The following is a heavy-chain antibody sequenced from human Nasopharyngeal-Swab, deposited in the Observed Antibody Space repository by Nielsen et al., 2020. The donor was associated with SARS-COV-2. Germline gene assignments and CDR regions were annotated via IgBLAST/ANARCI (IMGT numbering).Heavy chain of an antibody. CDR3: ARHGTTVTRNYAFDI. Sequence: WIRQPPGKGLEWIGSIYYSGSTYYNPSLKSRVTISVDTSKNQFSLKLSSATAADTAVYYCARHGTTVTRNYAFDIWGQGTMVTVSS. CDR2: IYYSGST. J-gene: IGHJ3*02. D-gene: IGHD4-17*01. V-gene: IGHV4-39*01.